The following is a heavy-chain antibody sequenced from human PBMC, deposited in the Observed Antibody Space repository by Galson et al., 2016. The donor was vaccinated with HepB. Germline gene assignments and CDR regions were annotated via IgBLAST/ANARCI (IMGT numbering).Heavy chain of an antibody. CDR1: GFSVSGNY. CDR2: INQDGSEE. V-gene: IGHV3-7*03. CDR3: ARGRDWQLPNQYFDN. Sequence: SLRLSCAASGFSVSGNYMSWVRQAPGKGLEWVANINQDGSEESYVDSVQGRFTISRDHTKNSLSLQMNSLRAEDTAVYYCARGRDWQLPNQYFDNWGQGTLVTVSS. D-gene: IGHD2-21*01. J-gene: IGHJ4*02.